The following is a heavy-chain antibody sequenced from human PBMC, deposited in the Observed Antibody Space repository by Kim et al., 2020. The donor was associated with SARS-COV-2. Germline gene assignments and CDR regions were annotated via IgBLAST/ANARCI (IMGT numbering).Heavy chain of an antibody. J-gene: IGHJ3*02. D-gene: IGHD3-22*01. CDR1: GYTFTSYG. V-gene: IGHV1-18*01. Sequence: ASVKVSCKASGYTFTSYGISWVRQAPGQGLEWMGWISAYNGNTNYAQKLQGRVTMTTDTSTSTAYMELRSLRSDDTAVYYCASLVTMIVDDAFDIWGQGTMVTVSS. CDR2: ISAYNGNT. CDR3: ASLVTMIVDDAFDI.